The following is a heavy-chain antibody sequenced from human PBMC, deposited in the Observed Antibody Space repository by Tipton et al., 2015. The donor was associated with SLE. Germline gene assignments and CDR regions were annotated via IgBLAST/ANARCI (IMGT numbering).Heavy chain of an antibody. CDR2: MYDSGST. CDR3: ARGAYFYYDMDV. D-gene: IGHD3-16*01. V-gene: IGHV4-59*01. J-gene: IGHJ6*02. CDR1: GGSISNYY. Sequence: TLSLTCTVSGGSISNYYWSWIRQPPGKGLEWIGYMYDSGSTTYNPSLKSRVTISVDASKSQFSLNLSSVTAADTAVYYCARGAYFYYDMDVWGQGTTVIVSS.